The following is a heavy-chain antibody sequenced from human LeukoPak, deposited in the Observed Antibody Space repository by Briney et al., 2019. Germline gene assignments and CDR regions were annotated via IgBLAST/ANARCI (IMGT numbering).Heavy chain of an antibody. CDR1: GGSISSYY. J-gene: IGHJ6*03. Sequence: SETLSLTCTVSGGSISSYYWSWIRQPPGKGLEWIGYIYYSGSTNYNPSLKSRVTISVDTSKNQFSLKLSSVTAADTAVYYCARSLPDYYGSGNSYYYYMDVWGKGTTVTVSS. CDR2: IYYSGST. CDR3: ARSLPDYYGSGNSYYYYMDV. V-gene: IGHV4-59*01. D-gene: IGHD3-10*01.